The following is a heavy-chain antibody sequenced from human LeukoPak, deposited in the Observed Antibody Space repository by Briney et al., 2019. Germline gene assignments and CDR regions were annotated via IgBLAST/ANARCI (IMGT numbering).Heavy chain of an antibody. D-gene: IGHD3-22*01. CDR2: IYYSGIT. V-gene: IGHV4-59*01. CDR1: GGSISSYY. J-gene: IGHJ4*02. CDR3: AKSSYYYDSSGYYSVGYFDY. Sequence: KASETLSLTCTVSGGSISSYYWSWIRQPPGKGLEWIGYIYYSGITKYDPSLKSRVTVSVDMSKNQFSLKLTSVTAADTAVYYCAKSSYYYDSSGYYSVGYFDYWGQGTLVTVSS.